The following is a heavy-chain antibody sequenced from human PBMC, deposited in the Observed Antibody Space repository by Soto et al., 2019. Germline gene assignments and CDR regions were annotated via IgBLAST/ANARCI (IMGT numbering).Heavy chain of an antibody. CDR2: ISYDGDYR. CDR3: AKKSPCFYAVDV. D-gene: IGHD2-15*01. Sequence: QVQLVESGGGVVQPGRSLRLSCAASGFTFSSYGMHWVRQAPGKGLEWVALISYDGDYRYYADSVKGRFTISRDNTKNTVFLQMKGLKTEDTALCYLAKKSPCFYAVDVWGLGTPVTVSS. CDR1: GFTFSSYG. V-gene: IGHV3-30*18. J-gene: IGHJ6*02.